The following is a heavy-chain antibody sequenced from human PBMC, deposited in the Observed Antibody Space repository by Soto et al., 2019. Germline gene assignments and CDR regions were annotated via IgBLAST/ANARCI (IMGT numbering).Heavy chain of an antibody. CDR3: XXXXXXXXXRXXDY. CDR1: GFTLSTYA. J-gene: IGHJ4*02. CDR2: ISYDGSRT. V-gene: IGHV3-30-3*01. Sequence: QVQVVESGGGVVQPGRSLRLSCAASGFTLSTYAMHWVRQAPGKGLEWLAVISYDGSRTHYAGSMEGRFTISRDTSKNTLYXXXXXXXXXXXXXXXXXXXXXXXXXRXXDYWGQGTLVTV.